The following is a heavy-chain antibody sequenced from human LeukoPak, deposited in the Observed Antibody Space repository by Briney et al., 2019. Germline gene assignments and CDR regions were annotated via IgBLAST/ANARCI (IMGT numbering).Heavy chain of an antibody. V-gene: IGHV1-8*01. CDR1: GYTFTSYD. Sequence: ASVKVSCKASGYTFTSYDINWVRQATGQGLEWMEWMNPNSGNTGYAQKFQGRVTITADKSTSTAYMELSSLRSEDTAVYYCARAGDMSYGMDVWGQGTTVTVSS. CDR3: ARAGDMSYGMDV. J-gene: IGHJ6*02. CDR2: MNPNSGNT. D-gene: IGHD2-15*01.